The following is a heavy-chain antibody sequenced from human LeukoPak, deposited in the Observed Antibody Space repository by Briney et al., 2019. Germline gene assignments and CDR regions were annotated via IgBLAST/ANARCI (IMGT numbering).Heavy chain of an antibody. CDR1: GFTFSSYS. J-gene: IGHJ5*02. Sequence: PGGSLRLSCAASGFTFSSYSMNWVRQAPGKGLEWVSSISSSSSYIYYADSVKGRFTISRDNAKNSLYLQMNSLRAEDTAVYYCARDYCSGGSCYFPWGQGTLVTVSS. V-gene: IGHV3-21*01. D-gene: IGHD2-15*01. CDR2: ISSSSSYI. CDR3: ARDYCSGGSCYFP.